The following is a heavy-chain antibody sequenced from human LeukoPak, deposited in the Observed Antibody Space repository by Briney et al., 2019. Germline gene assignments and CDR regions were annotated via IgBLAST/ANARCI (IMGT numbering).Heavy chain of an antibody. V-gene: IGHV1-46*01. D-gene: IGHD6-13*01. CDR2: INPSGGST. CDR3: ARKGEQLGDNWFDP. J-gene: IGHJ5*02. CDR1: GYTFTNYY. Sequence: ASVKVSCXASGYTFTNYYMHWVRQARGQGLEWMAIINPSGGSTSYAQKFQGRVTMTRDTSTSTVYMELSSLRSEDTAVYYCARKGEQLGDNWFDPWGQGTLVTVSS.